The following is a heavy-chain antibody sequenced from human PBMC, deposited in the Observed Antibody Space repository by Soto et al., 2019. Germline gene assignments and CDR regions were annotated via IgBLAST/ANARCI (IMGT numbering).Heavy chain of an antibody. Sequence: SGPTLVNPTQPLTLTCTFSGFSFTTAGVAVGWIRQTPGEALEWLTLIYYNDDRRFSPSLKTRLTITGDTSKNQVVLSLTNVDPGDTATYFCAHSDGGYEIIYFDFWGQGIPVTVSS. J-gene: IGHJ4*02. CDR1: GFSFTTAGVA. CDR3: AHSDGGYEIIYFDF. V-gene: IGHV2-5*01. CDR2: IYYNDDR. D-gene: IGHD5-12*01.